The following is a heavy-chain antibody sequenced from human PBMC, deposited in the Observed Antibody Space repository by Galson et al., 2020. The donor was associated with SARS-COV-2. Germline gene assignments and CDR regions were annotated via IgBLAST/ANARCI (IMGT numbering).Heavy chain of an antibody. Sequence: SETLSLTCTVSGGSISSGGYYWSWIRQPAGKGLEWIGRISSDGSTNYNPSLKGRVTISVDTSKNQFSLKLTSVTAADTAMYYCARGRGAWGQGTLVTVSS. J-gene: IGHJ5*02. CDR2: ISSDGST. CDR3: ARGRGA. V-gene: IGHV4-61*02. CDR1: GGSISSGGYY.